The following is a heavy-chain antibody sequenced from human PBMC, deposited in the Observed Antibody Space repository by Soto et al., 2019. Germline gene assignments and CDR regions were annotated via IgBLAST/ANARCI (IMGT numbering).Heavy chain of an antibody. CDR1: GGTFSSYA. CDR3: ARSHHTIFGVVIIPYYYYGMDV. V-gene: IGHV1-69*13. CDR2: IIPIFGTA. J-gene: IGHJ6*02. Sequence: GASVKVSCKASGGTFSSYAISWVRQAPGQGLEWMGGIIPIFGTANYAQKFQGRVTITADESTSTAYMELSSLRSEDTAVYYCARSHHTIFGVVIIPYYYYGMDVWGQGTTVTVSS. D-gene: IGHD3-3*01.